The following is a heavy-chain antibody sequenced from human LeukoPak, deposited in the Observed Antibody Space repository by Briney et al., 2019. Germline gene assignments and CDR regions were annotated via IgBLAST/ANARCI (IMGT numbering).Heavy chain of an antibody. Sequence: IFSGHWMNWVRQHPGKGLEWIGYIYYSGSTYYNPSLKSRVTISVDTSKNQFSLKLSSVTAADTAVYYCARTSRWFDPWGQGTLVTVSS. CDR1: IFSGHW. V-gene: IGHV4-31*02. D-gene: IGHD2-2*01. CDR2: IYYSGST. CDR3: ARTSRWFDP. J-gene: IGHJ5*02.